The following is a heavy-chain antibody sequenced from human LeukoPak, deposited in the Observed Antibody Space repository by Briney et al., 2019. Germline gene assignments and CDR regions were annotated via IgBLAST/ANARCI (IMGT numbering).Heavy chain of an antibody. V-gene: IGHV3-30*18. CDR3: AKSAHSSWYGALDY. Sequence: GGSLRLSCAASGFIFSTYGTHWVREAPGKGLEWVAVISHDGSNEFYADSVKGRFSISRDNSKNTQYLQMNSLRAEDTAVYYCAKSAHSSWYGALDYWGQGTLVTVSS. J-gene: IGHJ4*02. CDR1: GFIFSTYG. D-gene: IGHD6-13*01. CDR2: ISHDGSNE.